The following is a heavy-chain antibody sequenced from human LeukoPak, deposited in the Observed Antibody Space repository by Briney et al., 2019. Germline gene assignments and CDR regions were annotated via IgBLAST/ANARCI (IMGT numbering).Heavy chain of an antibody. Sequence: GESLKISCKGSGYNFTNNWIGWVRQMPGKGLEWMGIIYPGDSDIRYSPSFQGQVTISADKSISTAYLQWSTLKASDTALYCCASRLPPTDAFDIWGQGTVVTVSS. V-gene: IGHV5-51*01. CDR1: GYNFTNNW. J-gene: IGHJ3*02. CDR3: ASRLPPTDAFDI. CDR2: IYPGDSDI.